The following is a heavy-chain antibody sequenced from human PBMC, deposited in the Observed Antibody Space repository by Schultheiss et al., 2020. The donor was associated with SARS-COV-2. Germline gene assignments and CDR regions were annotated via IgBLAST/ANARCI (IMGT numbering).Heavy chain of an antibody. D-gene: IGHD3-10*01. CDR2: INPNTGVT. Sequence: ASVKVSCKASGYTFTSYAMHWVRQAPGQRLEWMGWINPNTGVTNSAQKFQGWVTMTRDTSISTAYMELSRLRSEDTAVYYCARAHSMVRGVIINYWGQGTLVTVSS. J-gene: IGHJ4*02. CDR1: GYTFTSYA. CDR3: ARAHSMVRGVIINY. V-gene: IGHV1-2*04.